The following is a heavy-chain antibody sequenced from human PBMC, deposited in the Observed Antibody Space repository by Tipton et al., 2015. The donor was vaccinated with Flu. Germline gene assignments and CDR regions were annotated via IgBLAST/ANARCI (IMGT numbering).Heavy chain of an antibody. V-gene: IGHV4-34*01. CDR1: GGSFNNYY. D-gene: IGHD2-8*01. CDR2: IKHRGST. J-gene: IGHJ6*02. CDR3: ARGLVFQMPILRVNFYRMHV. Sequence: LSLTCAVYGGSFNNYYWSWIRQPPGKGLEWIGEIKHRGSTNYNSSLKSRVTISVDTSKNQFSLKLTSVTAADTAVYYCARGLVFQMPILRVNFYRMHVWGQGTMVFVSS.